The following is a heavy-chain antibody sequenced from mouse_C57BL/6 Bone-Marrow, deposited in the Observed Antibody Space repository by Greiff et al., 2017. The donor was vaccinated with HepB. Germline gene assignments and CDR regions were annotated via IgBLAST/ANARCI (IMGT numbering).Heavy chain of an antibody. CDR1: GYTFTDYE. CDR2: IDPETGGT. V-gene: IGHV1-15*01. D-gene: IGHD1-1*02. CDR3: TGGAMDF. Sequence: LVESGAELVRPGASVTLSCKASGYTFTDYEMHWVKQTPVHGLEWIGAIDPETGGTAYNQKFKGKAIVTADKSSSTAYMKLRSLTSEDSAVYCCTGGAMDFWGRGTSVTVTS. J-gene: IGHJ4*01.